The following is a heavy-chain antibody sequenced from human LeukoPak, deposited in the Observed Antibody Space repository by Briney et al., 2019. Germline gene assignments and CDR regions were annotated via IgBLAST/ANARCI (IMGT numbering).Heavy chain of an antibody. CDR1: GGTFSSYA. CDR2: IIPIFGTA. Sequence: ASVKVSCKASGGTFSSYAISWVRQAPGQGLEWMGGIIPIFGTANYAQRFQGRVTITADESTSTAYMELSSLRSEDTAVYYCARDLRNYDSSGEFDPWGQGTLVTVSS. V-gene: IGHV1-69*13. CDR3: ARDLRNYDSSGEFDP. D-gene: IGHD3-22*01. J-gene: IGHJ5*02.